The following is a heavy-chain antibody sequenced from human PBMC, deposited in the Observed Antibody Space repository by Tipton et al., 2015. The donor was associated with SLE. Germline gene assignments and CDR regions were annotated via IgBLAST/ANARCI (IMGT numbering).Heavy chain of an antibody. CDR3: ARDGGGDMLDF. CDR1: GGFIIGFY. CDR2: ISESGNT. V-gene: IGHV4-59*01. Sequence: TLSLTCSVSGGFIIGFYWIWIRQPPGRGLEWIGYISESGNTNYNPSLKSRVTMSVDTSKNQFSLSLTSLTPADTAIYFCARDGGGDMLDFCGQGALVTVSS. J-gene: IGHJ4*02. D-gene: IGHD2-21*02.